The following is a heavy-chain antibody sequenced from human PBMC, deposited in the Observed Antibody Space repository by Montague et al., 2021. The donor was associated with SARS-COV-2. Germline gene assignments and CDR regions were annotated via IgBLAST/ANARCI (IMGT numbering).Heavy chain of an antibody. V-gene: IGHV4-59*01. D-gene: IGHD3-10*01. J-gene: IGHJ6*02. CDR2: ISDSGST. CDR3: ARGCLSYFGAGSHCYGIDV. CDR1: GTSITSYY. Sequence: SETLSLTCSVSGTSITSYYWNWIRQPPGKGLEWIGYISDSGSTNXXPSLKSRVTMSVGTSKNQMSLKLTSVTAADTAVYYCARGCLSYFGAGSHCYGIDVWGQGTTVTVSS.